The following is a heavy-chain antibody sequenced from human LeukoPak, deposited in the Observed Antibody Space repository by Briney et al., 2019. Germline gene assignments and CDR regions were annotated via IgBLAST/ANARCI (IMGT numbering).Heavy chain of an antibody. V-gene: IGHV3-30-3*01. CDR3: ARDGSPDCTNGICYTRFLYYFDY. CDR1: GFTFSSYA. CDR2: ISYHGSNK. J-gene: IGHJ4*02. Sequence: GGSLRLSCAASGFTFSSYAMHWVRQTPGKGLEWVAIISYHGSNKYYADSVKGRFTISRDNSKNTLYLQMNSLRADDTAVYFCARDGSPDCTNGICYTRFLYYFDYWGQGTLVTVSS. D-gene: IGHD2-8*01.